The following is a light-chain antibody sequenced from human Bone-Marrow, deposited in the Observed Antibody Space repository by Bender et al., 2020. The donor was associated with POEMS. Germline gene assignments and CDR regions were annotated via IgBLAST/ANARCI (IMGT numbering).Light chain of an antibody. V-gene: IGLV2-23*02. Sequence: QSALTQPASVSGSPGQSITISCTGTSSDIGFSGLVSWYQHHPGKAPKLMIYDVSNRPSGVSSRFSGSESGNTASLTISGLQPEDEADYYCSSYAGSSLKVFGGGTKLTVL. CDR1: SSDIGFSGL. CDR2: DVS. J-gene: IGLJ2*01. CDR3: SSYAGSSLKV.